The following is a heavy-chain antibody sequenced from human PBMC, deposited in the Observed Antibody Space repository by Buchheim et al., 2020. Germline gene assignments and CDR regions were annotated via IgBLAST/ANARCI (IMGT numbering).Heavy chain of an antibody. V-gene: IGHV4-34*11. CDR1: GGSFSGYY. Sequence: QVQLQQWGAGLLKPSETLSLTCAVYGGSFSGYYWSWIRQPPGKGLEWIGYIYYSGSTNYSPSLKSRVTISVDTSKNQFSLKLSSVTAADTAVYYCARGVVGATTGHYFDYWGQGTL. CDR2: IYYSGST. D-gene: IGHD1-26*01. CDR3: ARGVVGATTGHYFDY. J-gene: IGHJ4*02.